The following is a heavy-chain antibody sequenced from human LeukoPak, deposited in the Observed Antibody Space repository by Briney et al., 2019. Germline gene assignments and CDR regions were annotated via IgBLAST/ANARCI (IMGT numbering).Heavy chain of an antibody. D-gene: IGHD3-9*01. J-gene: IGHJ4*02. CDR3: AGDYNSLTGLNY. CDR1: GFTFSDSA. Sequence: GGSLRLSCAAPGFTFSDSAMHWVRQASGKGLEWLGRIRTQANNDATAYGASVKGRFIISRDDSRNTAYLQMNSLKIEDTAVYYCAGDYNSLTGLNYWGQGTLVTVSS. CDR2: IRTQANNDAT. V-gene: IGHV3-73*01.